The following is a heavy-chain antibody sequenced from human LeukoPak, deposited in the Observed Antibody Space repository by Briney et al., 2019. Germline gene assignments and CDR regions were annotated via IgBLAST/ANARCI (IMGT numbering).Heavy chain of an antibody. D-gene: IGHD3-22*01. J-gene: IGHJ4*02. V-gene: IGHV4-34*01. CDR2: INHSGST. CDR1: GGSFSGYY. CDR3: ARGPPTDYYDSSGFYYVFDY. Sequence: KSSETLSLTCAVYGGSFSGYYWSWIRQPPGKGLEWIGEINHSGSTNYNPSLKSRVTISVDTSKNQFPLKLSSVTAADTAVYFCARGPPTDYYDSSGFYYVFDYWGQGTLVTVSS.